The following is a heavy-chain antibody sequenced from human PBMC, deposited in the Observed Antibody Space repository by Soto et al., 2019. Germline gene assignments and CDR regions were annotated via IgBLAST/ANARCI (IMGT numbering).Heavy chain of an antibody. V-gene: IGHV1-24*01. CDR3: ATAKSSSWYESSQH. Sequence: ASVKVSCKVSGYTLTELSMHWVRQAPGKGLEWMGGFDPEDGETIYAQKFQGRVTITEDTSTDTAYMELSSLRSEDTAVYYCATAKSSSWYESSQHWGQGTMVTVS. J-gene: IGHJ1*01. CDR2: FDPEDGET. D-gene: IGHD6-13*01. CDR1: GYTLTELS.